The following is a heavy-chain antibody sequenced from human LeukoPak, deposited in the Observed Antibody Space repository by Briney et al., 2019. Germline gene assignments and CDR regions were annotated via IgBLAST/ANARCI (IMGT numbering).Heavy chain of an antibody. V-gene: IGHV3-30*18. J-gene: IGHJ6*02. CDR3: AKGNMVRGVMDV. CDR2: ISYDGSNK. Sequence: GGPLRLSCAASGFTFSSYGMHWVRQAPGKGLEWVAVISYDGSNKYYADSVKGRFTISRDNSKNTLYLQMNSLRAEDTAVYYCAKGNMVRGVMDVWGQGTTVTVSS. D-gene: IGHD3-10*01. CDR1: GFTFSSYG.